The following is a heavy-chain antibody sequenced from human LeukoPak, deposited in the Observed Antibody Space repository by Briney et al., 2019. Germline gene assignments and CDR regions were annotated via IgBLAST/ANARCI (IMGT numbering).Heavy chain of an antibody. D-gene: IGHD3-10*01. Sequence: KPSETLSLTCTVSGGSISSSRYYWGWIRQPPGKGLEWVSYIGSSSTYTNYADSVKGRFTISRDNAKNSLYLQMNSLRAEDAAVYYCARGFYGSGTFYFDYWGQGTLVTVSS. CDR3: ARGFYGSGTFYFDY. CDR2: IGSSSTYT. J-gene: IGHJ4*02. V-gene: IGHV3-11*05. CDR1: GGSISSSRYY.